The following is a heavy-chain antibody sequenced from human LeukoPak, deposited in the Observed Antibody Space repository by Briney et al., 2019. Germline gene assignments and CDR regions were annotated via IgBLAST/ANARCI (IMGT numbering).Heavy chain of an antibody. D-gene: IGHD3-3*01. CDR1: GFTFSSYA. CDR2: ISYDGSNK. J-gene: IGHJ5*02. CDR3: ARDGSGRFDP. Sequence: GRSLRLSCAASGFTFSSYAMHWVRQAPGKGLEWVAVISYDGSNKYYADSVKGRFTISRDNSKNTLYLQMNSLRAEDTAVYYCARDGSGRFDPWGQGTLVTVSS. V-gene: IGHV3-30-3*01.